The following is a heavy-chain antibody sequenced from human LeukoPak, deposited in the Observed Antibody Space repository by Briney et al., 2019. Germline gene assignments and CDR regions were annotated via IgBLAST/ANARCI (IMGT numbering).Heavy chain of an antibody. CDR2: IYHSGTT. J-gene: IGHJ4*02. D-gene: IGHD3-10*01. CDR3: ARKENVYYYFDY. Sequence: SEALSLTCAVSGYSITSSSWWGWIRQPPGKGLEWIGYIYHSGTTYYNPSLQSRVTMSVDTSKNQFSLKLSSATAVDTAVYYCARKENVYYYFDYWGQGTLVTVSS. CDR1: GYSITSSSW. V-gene: IGHV4-28*01.